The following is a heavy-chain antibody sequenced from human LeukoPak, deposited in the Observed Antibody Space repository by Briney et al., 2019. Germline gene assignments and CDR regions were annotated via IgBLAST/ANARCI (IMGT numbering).Heavy chain of an antibody. D-gene: IGHD2-15*01. V-gene: IGHV3-48*03. CDR1: GFTFGYYE. CDR3: ARGGRCSGDNCYATLYDY. CDR2: IKSGGSSI. J-gene: IGHJ4*02. Sequence: GGSLRLSCATSGFTFGYYEMNWVRQAPGEGLEWVSYIKSGGSSIYYADSVKGRFTISRDNAKNSLYLQMNSLRPEDTAIYYCARGGRCSGDNCYATLYDYWGQGTVVTVSS.